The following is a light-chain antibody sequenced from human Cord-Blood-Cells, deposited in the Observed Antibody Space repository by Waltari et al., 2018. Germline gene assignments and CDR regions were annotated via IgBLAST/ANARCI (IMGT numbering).Light chain of an antibody. V-gene: IGLV2-23*01. J-gene: IGLJ3*02. Sequence: HSALTPPASVSGSPGQPIPLSCTRTRRDVGGHTLVPGYQQPPGKAPKLMMYEGRNRPSGVSNRFSGSKSGNTASLTITGLQAEDEADYYCCSYAGSSTYWVFGGGTKLTVL. CDR2: EGR. CDR3: CSYAGSSTYWV. CDR1: RRDVGGHTL.